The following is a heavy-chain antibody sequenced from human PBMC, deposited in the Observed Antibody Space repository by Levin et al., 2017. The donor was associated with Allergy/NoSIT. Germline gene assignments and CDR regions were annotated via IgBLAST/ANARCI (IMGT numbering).Heavy chain of an antibody. CDR2: ISSSGSTI. V-gene: IGHV3-48*03. J-gene: IGHJ4*02. Sequence: GESLKISCAASGFTFSSYEMNWVRQAPGKGLEWVSYISSSGSTIYYADSVKGRFTISRDNAKNSLYLQMNSLRAEDTAVYYCARQLGNFWSGYNYFDHWGQGTLVTVSS. CDR3: ARQLGNFWSGYNYFDH. D-gene: IGHD3-3*01. CDR1: GFTFSSYE.